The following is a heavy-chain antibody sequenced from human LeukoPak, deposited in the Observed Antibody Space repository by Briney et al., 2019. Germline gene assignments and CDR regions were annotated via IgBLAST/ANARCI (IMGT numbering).Heavy chain of an antibody. Sequence: GGSLRISCAASGFTFSSYEMNWVRQAPGKGLEWVSYISSSASTIYYADSVKGRFTISRDNAKNSLYLQMNRLRAEDTAVYYCARQLVARGNDYWGQGTLVTVSS. CDR2: ISSSASTI. J-gene: IGHJ4*02. D-gene: IGHD6-6*01. CDR1: GFTFSSYE. CDR3: ARQLVARGNDY. V-gene: IGHV3-48*03.